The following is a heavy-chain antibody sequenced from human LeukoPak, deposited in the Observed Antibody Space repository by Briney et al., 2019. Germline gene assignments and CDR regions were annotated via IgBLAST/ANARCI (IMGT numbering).Heavy chain of an antibody. D-gene: IGHD5-18*01. CDR2: IFYSGSA. CDR3: ARAGGYSFGYGVGV. J-gene: IGHJ6*02. CDR1: GDSVSGDNYY. V-gene: IGHV4-61*01. Sequence: SETLSLTCTVSGDSVSGDNYYWSWIRQPPGKGLEWIGYIFYSGSANYNPSLKSRVTISVNTSKNQFSLKLSSVTAADTARYYCARAGGYSFGYGVGVWGQGTTVTVSS.